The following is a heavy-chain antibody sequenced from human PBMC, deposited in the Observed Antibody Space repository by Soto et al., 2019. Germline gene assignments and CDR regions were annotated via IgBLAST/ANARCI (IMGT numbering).Heavy chain of an antibody. Sequence: QVQLVQSGGGVVQPGGSLRLSCAASGFTFSSYGMHWVRQAPGKGLEWVAVIWYDGSKIYYADSVKGRFTISRDNSTSRLYLQMNSLRAEDTAVYYCARPLEQHQLGYGMDVWGQGSPVTVSS. V-gene: IGHV3-33*01. CDR2: IWYDGSKI. CDR1: GFTFSSYG. CDR3: ARPLEQHQLGYGMDV. D-gene: IGHD6-13*01. J-gene: IGHJ6*01.